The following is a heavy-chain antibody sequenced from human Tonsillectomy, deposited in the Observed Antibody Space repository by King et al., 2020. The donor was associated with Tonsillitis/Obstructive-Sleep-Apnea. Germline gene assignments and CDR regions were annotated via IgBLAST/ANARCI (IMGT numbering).Heavy chain of an antibody. D-gene: IGHD6-13*01. CDR3: SKMGGTTWYYFDY. V-gene: IGHV3-23*04. J-gene: IGHJ4*02. CDR2: ISGSGYST. CDR1: GFTFSSYA. Sequence: VQLVESGGGLVQPGGSLRLSCAASGFTFSSYAMNWVRQAPGKGLEWVSAISGSGYSTYYADSVKGRFTISRDNSKNTRYLQMNSLRAEDTAVYYCSKMGGTTWYYFDYWGQGTLVTVSS.